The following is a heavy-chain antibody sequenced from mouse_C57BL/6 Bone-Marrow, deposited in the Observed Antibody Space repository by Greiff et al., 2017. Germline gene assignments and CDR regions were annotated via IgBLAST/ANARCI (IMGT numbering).Heavy chain of an antibody. CDR3: ARVYGSTYWYFDV. Sequence: VQLQQPGAELAMPWASVKLSCKASGYTFTSYWMHWVKQRPGQGLEWIGEIDPSDSYTNYNQKFKGKSTLTVDKSSCTAYLQLSSLTSKDSAVYYSARVYGSTYWYFDVWDTGTTVTVSA. V-gene: IGHV1-69*01. CDR1: GYTFTSYW. J-gene: IGHJ1*03. CDR2: IDPSDSYT. D-gene: IGHD1-1*01.